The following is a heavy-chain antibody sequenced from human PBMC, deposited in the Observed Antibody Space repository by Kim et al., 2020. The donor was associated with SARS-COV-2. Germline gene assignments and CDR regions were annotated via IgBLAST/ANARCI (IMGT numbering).Heavy chain of an antibody. CDR1: GFTFSDYY. D-gene: IGHD3-3*01. CDR2: ISSSSSYT. V-gene: IGHV3-11*05. CDR3: ARDLTQYYDFWSGYYTVGAFDI. Sequence: GGSLRLSCAASGFTFSDYYMSWIRQAPGKGLEWVSYISSSSSYTNYADSVKGRFTISRDNAKNSLYLQMNSLRAEDTAVYYCARDLTQYYDFWSGYYTVGAFDIWGQGTMVTVSS. J-gene: IGHJ3*02.